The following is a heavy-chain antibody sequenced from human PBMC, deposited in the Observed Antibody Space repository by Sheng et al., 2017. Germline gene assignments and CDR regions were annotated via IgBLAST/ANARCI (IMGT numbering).Heavy chain of an antibody. D-gene: IGHD2-2*01. CDR2: ISAYNGNT. Sequence: QVQLVQSGAEVKKPGASVKVSCKASGYTFTSYGISWVRQAPGQGLEWMGWISAYNGNTNYAQKLQGRVTMTTDTSTSTAYMELRSLRSDDTAVYYCARDSRYCSSTSCSALYYYYYGMDVWDQGP. CDR1: GYTFTSYG. J-gene: IGHJ6*02. CDR3: ARDSRYCSSTSCSALYYYYYGMDV. V-gene: IGHV1-18*01.